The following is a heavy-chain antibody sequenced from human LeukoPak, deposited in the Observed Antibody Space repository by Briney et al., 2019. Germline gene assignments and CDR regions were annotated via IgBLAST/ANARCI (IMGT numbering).Heavy chain of an antibody. J-gene: IGHJ4*02. CDR3: ANLLAGNRVHGSGSYYNPSWIGR. Sequence: GGSLRLSCAASGFTFSSYAMSWVRQAPGKGLEWVSAISGSGGSTYYTDSVKGRFTISRDNSKNTLYLQMNSLRAEDTAVYYCANLLAGNRVHGSGSYYNPSWIGRWGQGTLVTVSS. D-gene: IGHD3-10*01. CDR1: GFTFSSYA. V-gene: IGHV3-23*01. CDR2: ISGSGGST.